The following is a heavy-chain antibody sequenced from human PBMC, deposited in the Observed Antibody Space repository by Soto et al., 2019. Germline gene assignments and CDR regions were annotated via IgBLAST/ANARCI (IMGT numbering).Heavy chain of an antibody. CDR2: IWSDGSKK. J-gene: IGHJ4*02. V-gene: IGHV3-30*02. CDR3: AKDLGYPVY. Sequence: GGSLRLSCAASGFTFSSYGMHWVRQAPGKGLEWLAVIWSDGSKKYYVDSVKGRFTISRDNSRDTLYLQMNDLRVEDTAVYYCAKDLGYPVYWGQGTLVTVSS. CDR1: GFTFSSYG. D-gene: IGHD3-22*01.